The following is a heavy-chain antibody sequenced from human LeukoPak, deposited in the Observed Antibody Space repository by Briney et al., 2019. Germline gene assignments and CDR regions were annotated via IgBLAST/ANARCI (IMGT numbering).Heavy chain of an antibody. CDR2: IWYDGSNK. V-gene: IGHV3-33*06. J-gene: IGHJ6*03. Sequence: GGSLRLSCAASGFTFSSYGMHWVRQAPGKGLEWVAVIWYDGSNKYYADSVKGRFTISRENSKNTLYLQMNSLRAEDTAVYYCAKDHAKYYYYMDVWGKGTTVTVSS. CDR3: AKDHAKYYYYMDV. CDR1: GFTFSSYG.